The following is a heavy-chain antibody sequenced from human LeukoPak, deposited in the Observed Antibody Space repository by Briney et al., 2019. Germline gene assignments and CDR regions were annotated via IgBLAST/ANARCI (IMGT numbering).Heavy chain of an antibody. CDR1: GYTFTSYY. CDR2: INPSGGST. D-gene: IGHD3-22*01. J-gene: IGHJ4*02. V-gene: IGHV1-46*01. Sequence: ASVKVSCKASGYTFTSYYMHWVRQAPGQGLEWMGIINPSGGSTSYAQKFQGRVTVTRDTSTSTVYMELSSLRSEDTAVYYCARGPYYYDSSGYYREDFDYWGQGTLVTVSS. CDR3: ARGPYYYDSSGYYREDFDY.